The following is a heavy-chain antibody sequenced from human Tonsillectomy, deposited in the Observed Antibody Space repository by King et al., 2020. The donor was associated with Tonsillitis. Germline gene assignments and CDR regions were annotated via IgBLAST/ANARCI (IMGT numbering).Heavy chain of an antibody. D-gene: IGHD1-26*01. V-gene: IGHV4-39*01. J-gene: IGHJ4*02. CDR3: ARRGRYLEFNF. CDR2: INSGGNT. CDR1: GDSISSDAYY. Sequence: QLQESGPGLVKPSETLSLTCSVSGDSISSDAYYWAWIRQPPGKGLEWIGSINSGGNTYYNPSLKSRVTISVDTSKNQISLKLTSVTVADTAVFYCARRGRYLEFNFWGQGALVTVSS.